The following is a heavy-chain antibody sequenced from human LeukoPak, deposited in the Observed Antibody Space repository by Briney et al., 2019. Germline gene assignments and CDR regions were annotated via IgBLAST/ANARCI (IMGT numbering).Heavy chain of an antibody. V-gene: IGHV1-18*04. J-gene: IGHJ2*01. D-gene: IGHD4-17*01. CDR2: INTYSANT. CDR3: ATDRLSPYDNGDGVGRWDFGL. CDR1: GYSFSSYS. Sequence: ASVKVSCKASGYSFSSYSLNWVRQAPGQGLEWMGWINTYSANTNYAQKVQGRVTLTRDTSTSTAYMELRSLRFDDTAVYYCATDRLSPYDNGDGVGRWDFGLWGRGTLVTVSS.